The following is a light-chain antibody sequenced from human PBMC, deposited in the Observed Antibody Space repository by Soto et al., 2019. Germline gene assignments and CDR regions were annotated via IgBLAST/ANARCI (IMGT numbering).Light chain of an antibody. CDR1: SSDVGSYNL. CDR3: CSYAGSRTLV. CDR2: EGS. Sequence: QSALTQPASVSGSPGQSITISCTGTSSDVGSYNLVSWYQQHPGKAPNLMIYEGSKRPSGVSNRFSGSKSGNTASLTISGLQAEDEADDYCCSYAGSRTLVFGGGTKLTVL. J-gene: IGLJ2*01. V-gene: IGLV2-23*01.